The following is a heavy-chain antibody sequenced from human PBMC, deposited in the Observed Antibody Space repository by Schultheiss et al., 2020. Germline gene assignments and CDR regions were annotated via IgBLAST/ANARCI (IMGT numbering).Heavy chain of an antibody. J-gene: IGHJ4*02. CDR3: ARQKKLEPFDY. Sequence: SETLSLTCTVSGGSISSGGYYWSWIRQHPGKGLEWIGSIYYSGSTYYNPSLKSRVTISVDTSKNQFSLKLSSVTAADTAVYYCARQKKLEPFDYWGQGTLVTVSS. V-gene: IGHV4-39*01. CDR1: GGSISSGGYY. D-gene: IGHD1-1*01. CDR2: IYYSGST.